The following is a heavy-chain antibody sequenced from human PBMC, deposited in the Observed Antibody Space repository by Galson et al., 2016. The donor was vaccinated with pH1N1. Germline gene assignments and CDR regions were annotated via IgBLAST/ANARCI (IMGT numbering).Heavy chain of an antibody. V-gene: IGHV3-23*01. CDR3: AKFRESIPWRTGVFDL. Sequence: SLRLSCAASGFTLSSSAMNWVRQAPGKGLEWVSYISATGGSTYYADSVKGRFTISRDTSKNTMYLQMNSLRAEDTAVYYCAKFRESIPWRTGVFDLWGQGTLVTVSS. CDR2: ISATGGST. D-gene: IGHD3-10*01. J-gene: IGHJ4*02. CDR1: GFTLSSSA.